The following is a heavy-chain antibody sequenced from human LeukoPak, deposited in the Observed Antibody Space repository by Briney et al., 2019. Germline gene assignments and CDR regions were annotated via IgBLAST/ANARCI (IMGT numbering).Heavy chain of an antibody. CDR2: ISAYNGDT. V-gene: IGHV1-18*01. CDR3: ARKGTAQAFDI. CDR1: GYTFSSYG. J-gene: IGHJ3*02. D-gene: IGHD1-1*01. Sequence: ASVKVSCKASGYTFSSYGISWVRQAPGHGLEWMGWISAYNGDTDYAQKLQGRVTMTTDTSPSAAYMELRSLRSDDTAVYYCARKGTAQAFDIWGQGTMVTVSS.